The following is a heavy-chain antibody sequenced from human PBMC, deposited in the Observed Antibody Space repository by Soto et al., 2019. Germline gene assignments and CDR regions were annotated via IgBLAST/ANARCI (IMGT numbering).Heavy chain of an antibody. CDR3: ARGAYHAYYTDV. J-gene: IGHJ6*03. Sequence: EVQLVESGGGLVQPGGSLRLSCAASGFTFSNYWMHWVRQGPGKGLVWVSRIKFDGSTTTYADSVKGRFTISRDNAENTVYLHMSSLGAEDTAVYYCARGAYHAYYTDVWCKGTTVSVSS. V-gene: IGHV3-74*01. D-gene: IGHD3-16*01. CDR1: GFTFSNYW. CDR2: IKFDGSTT.